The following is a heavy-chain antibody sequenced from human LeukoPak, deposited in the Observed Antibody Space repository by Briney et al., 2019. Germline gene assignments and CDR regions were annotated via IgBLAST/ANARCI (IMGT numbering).Heavy chain of an antibody. J-gene: IGHJ4*02. CDR1: GFTFDNYA. CDR2: ITWNSGSM. CDR3: AKSGSYSMPYYFDY. V-gene: IGHV3-9*01. D-gene: IGHD1-26*01. Sequence: AGGSLRLSCAASGFTFDNYAIHWVRQAPGKGLEWVSGITWNSGSMDYADSVKGRFTISRDNVKNSLYLQMNSLRADDTALYYCAKSGSYSMPYYFDYWGQGTLVTVSS.